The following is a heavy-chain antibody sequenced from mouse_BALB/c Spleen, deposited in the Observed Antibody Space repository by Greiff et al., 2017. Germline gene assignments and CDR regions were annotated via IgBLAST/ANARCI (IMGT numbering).Heavy chain of an antibody. CDR2: ISSGSSTN. Sequence: EVKLVESGGGLVQPGGSRKLSCAASGFTFSSFGMYWVRQSPVKGLEWVAYISSGSSTNYYADTVTGRFTISRDNPKNTLFLRMTSLRSEDTAMYYCARIITTVPYAMDYWGQGTSVTVAS. V-gene: IGHV5-17*02. J-gene: IGHJ4*01. D-gene: IGHD1-1*01. CDR3: ARIITTVPYAMDY. CDR1: GFTFSSFG.